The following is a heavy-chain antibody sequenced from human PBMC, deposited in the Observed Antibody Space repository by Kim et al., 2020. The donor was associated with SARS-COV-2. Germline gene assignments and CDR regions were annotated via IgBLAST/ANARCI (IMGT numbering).Heavy chain of an antibody. D-gene: IGHD1-1*01. V-gene: IGHV3-73*01. CDR2: IRSKVYSYAT. Sequence: GGSLRLSCAASGFTFSDSPINWVRQASGKGLEWVGRIRSKVYSYATSYAASVNGRFTISRDDSESMAYLQMNSLKTEDTAVYYFHRIPGTTLASWDAF. J-gene: IGHJ3*01. CDR3: HRIPGTTLASWDAF. CDR1: GFTFSDSP.